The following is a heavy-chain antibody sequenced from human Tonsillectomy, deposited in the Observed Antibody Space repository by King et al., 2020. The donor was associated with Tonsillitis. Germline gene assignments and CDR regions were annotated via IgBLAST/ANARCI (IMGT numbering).Heavy chain of an antibody. CDR3: ARGGDSMIVVAFDY. Sequence: VQLQQWGAGLLKPPETLSLTCAVYGGSFSGYYWSWIRQPPGKGLEWIGEINHSGSTNYNPSLKSRVTISVDTSKNQFSLKLSSVTAADTAVYYCARGGDSMIVVAFDYWGQGTLVTVSS. D-gene: IGHD3-22*01. V-gene: IGHV4-34*01. J-gene: IGHJ4*02. CDR1: GGSFSGYY. CDR2: INHSGST.